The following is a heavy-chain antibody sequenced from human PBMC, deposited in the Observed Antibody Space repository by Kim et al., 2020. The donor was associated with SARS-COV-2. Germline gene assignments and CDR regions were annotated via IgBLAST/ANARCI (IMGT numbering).Heavy chain of an antibody. J-gene: IGHJ4*02. V-gene: IGHV4-39*01. CDR3: ASEGDGYNVGY. Sequence: TNYNPTLKSRVTISIDTSKTQFSLKLSSVTAADTAVYYCASEGDGYNVGYWGQGTLVTVSS. CDR2: T. D-gene: IGHD5-12*01.